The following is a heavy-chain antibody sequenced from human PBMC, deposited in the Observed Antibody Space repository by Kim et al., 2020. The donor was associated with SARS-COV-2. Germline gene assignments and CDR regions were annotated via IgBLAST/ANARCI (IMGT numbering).Heavy chain of an antibody. CDR2: ISSSSSTI. CDR1: GFTFSSYS. V-gene: IGHV3-48*04. D-gene: IGHD3-3*02. CDR3: ARDDHLWPRPLLTGYYYYGMDV. Sequence: GGSLRLSCAASGFTFSSYSMNWVRQAPGKGLEWVSYISSSSSTIYYADSVKGRFTISRDNAKNSLYLQMNSLRAEDTAVYYCARDDHLWPRPLLTGYYYYGMDVWGQGTTVTVSS. J-gene: IGHJ6*02.